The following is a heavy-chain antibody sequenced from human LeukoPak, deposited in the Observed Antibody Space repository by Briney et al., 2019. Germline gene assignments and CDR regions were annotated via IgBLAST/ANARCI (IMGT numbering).Heavy chain of an antibody. CDR2: INHSGST. CDR1: GGSFSGYY. D-gene: IGHD3-22*01. J-gene: IGHJ4*02. Sequence: PSETLSLTCAVYGGSFSGYYWSWIRQPPGKGLEWIGEINHSGSTNYNPSLKSRVTISVDTSKNQFSLKLSSVTAADTAVYYCARRKLVGGYYDSSGYSLLDYWGQGTLVTVSS. V-gene: IGHV4-34*01. CDR3: ARRKLVGGYYDSSGYSLLDY.